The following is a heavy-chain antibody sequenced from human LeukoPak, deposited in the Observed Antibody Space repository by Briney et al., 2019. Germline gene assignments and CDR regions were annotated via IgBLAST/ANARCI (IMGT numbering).Heavy chain of an antibody. Sequence: SETLSLTCTVSGGSISSGSYYWSWIRQPAGKGLEWIGRIYTSGSTNYNPSLKSRVTISVDKSKNQFSLKLSSVTAADTAVYYCARESAGYGGNSELDYWGQGTLVTVSS. CDR3: ARESAGYGGNSELDY. CDR1: GGSISSGSYY. D-gene: IGHD4-23*01. J-gene: IGHJ4*02. V-gene: IGHV4-61*02. CDR2: IYTSGST.